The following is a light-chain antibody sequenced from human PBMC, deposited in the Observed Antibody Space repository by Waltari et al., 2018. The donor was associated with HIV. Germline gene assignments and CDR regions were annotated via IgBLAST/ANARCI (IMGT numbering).Light chain of an antibody. CDR3: QHYHSYPIT. V-gene: IGKV1-16*01. J-gene: IGKJ5*01. CDR2: GAS. CDR1: QGISNY. Sequence: RVTITCRASQGISNYLAWFQQKPGKAPKLLIYGASNLQSGVPSRFSGSASGTDFSLTISSLQPEDFATYYCQHYHSYPITIGQGTRLEI.